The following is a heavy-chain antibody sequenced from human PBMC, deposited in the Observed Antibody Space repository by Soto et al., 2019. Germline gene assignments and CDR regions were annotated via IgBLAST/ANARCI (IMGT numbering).Heavy chain of an antibody. CDR2: ISGSVDRT. CDR3: VKDDGGYPSTAPH. D-gene: IGHD3-22*01. Sequence: EVQLLESGGGLVQPGGSLGLSCAASGITISNYPMSWVRQAPGKGLDWVSGISGSVDRTYYADSSKGRFTISKDISRNSLSLQLDSLGVEDTAVYFCVKDDGGYPSTAPHWGQGTLVTVSS. V-gene: IGHV3-23*01. J-gene: IGHJ4*02. CDR1: GITISNYP.